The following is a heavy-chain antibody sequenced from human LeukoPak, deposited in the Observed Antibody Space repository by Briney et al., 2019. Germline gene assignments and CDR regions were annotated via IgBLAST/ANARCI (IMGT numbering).Heavy chain of an antibody. CDR1: GFTFSSYE. D-gene: IGHD6-13*01. CDR3: ARDRTTSSSWYVDYYYHYMDV. CDR2: ISSSGSTI. Sequence: GGSLRLSYAASGFTFSSYEMNWVRQAPGKGLEWVSYISSSGSTIYYADSVKGRFTISRDNAKNSLYLQMNSLRAEDTAVYYCARDRTTSSSWYVDYYYHYMDVWGKGTTVTISS. J-gene: IGHJ6*03. V-gene: IGHV3-48*03.